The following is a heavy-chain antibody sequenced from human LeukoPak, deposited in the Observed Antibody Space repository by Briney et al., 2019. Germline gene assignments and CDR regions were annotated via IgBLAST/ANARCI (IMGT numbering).Heavy chain of an antibody. CDR2: IVVGSGNT. CDR3: AGVNRGHDYSYMDV. CDR1: GLTFTSSA. D-gene: IGHD3-10*01. Sequence: SGKVSCKAPGLTFTSSAVQWLRQARGQRREWIGWIVVGSGNTNYAQKFQARVTITRDMSTSTAYMELSSLRSEDTAVYYCAGVNRGHDYSYMDVWGKGTTVTVSS. J-gene: IGHJ6*03. V-gene: IGHV1-58*01.